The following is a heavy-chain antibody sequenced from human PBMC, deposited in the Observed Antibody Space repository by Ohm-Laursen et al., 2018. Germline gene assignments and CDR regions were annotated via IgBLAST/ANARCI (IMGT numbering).Heavy chain of an antibody. CDR3: ARGAYGSGSSRAFDM. D-gene: IGHD3-10*01. J-gene: IGHJ3*02. CDR2: IHQSGTT. Sequence: GTLSLTCAVYGGSFSGYYWSWIRQPPGKGLEWIGSIHQSGTTYYNPSLKSRLSMSVDTSKNDFSLKVISVTAADTAVYYCARGAYGSGSSRAFDMWSQGTLVTVSS. V-gene: IGHV4-34*01. CDR1: GGSFSGYY.